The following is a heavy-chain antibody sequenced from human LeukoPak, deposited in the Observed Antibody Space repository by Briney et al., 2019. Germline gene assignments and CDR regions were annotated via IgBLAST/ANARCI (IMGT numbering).Heavy chain of an antibody. CDR2: INAGNGNT. CDR1: GYTFTSYA. V-gene: IGHV1-3*01. Sequence: ASVKVSCKASGYTFTSYAMHWVRQAPGQRLEWMGWINAGNGNTKYSRKFQGRVTITRDTSASTAYMELSSLRSEDTAVYYCARVPAGATGPCGMDVWGKGTTVTVSS. CDR3: ARVPAGATGPCGMDV. D-gene: IGHD3-9*01. J-gene: IGHJ6*04.